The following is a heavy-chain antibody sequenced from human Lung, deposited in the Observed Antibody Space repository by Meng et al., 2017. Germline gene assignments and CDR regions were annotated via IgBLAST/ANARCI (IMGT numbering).Heavy chain of an antibody. CDR1: GYPFTQDA. D-gene: IGHD4-17*01. CDR3: ARGDYGGWPDP. V-gene: IGHV1-3*04. J-gene: IGHJ5*02. Sequence: QVQLVQSGAAVKKPGASVKVSCRTYGYPFTQDAVHWVRQAPGQRLEWMGWIYTNNGNTKSSQKFQGRVTMTRDTSASTAYMELSSLRSEDTAVYYCARGDYGGWPDPWGQEPWSPSPQ. CDR2: IYTNNGNT.